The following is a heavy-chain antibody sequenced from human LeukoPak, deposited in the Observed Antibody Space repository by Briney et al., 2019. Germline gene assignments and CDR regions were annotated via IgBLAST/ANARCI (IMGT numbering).Heavy chain of an antibody. CDR3: AKGLPGGGQRGYFDY. Sequence: QTGGSLRLSCAASGFIFSTYGIHWVRQAPGKGLEWVAVISNDGSNKYYADSVKGRFTISRDNSKNTLYLQMNSLRAEDTAVYYCAKGLPGGGQRGYFDYWGQGPLVPVPS. V-gene: IGHV3-30*18. J-gene: IGHJ4*02. CDR1: GFIFSTYG. D-gene: IGHD4-23*01. CDR2: ISNDGSNK.